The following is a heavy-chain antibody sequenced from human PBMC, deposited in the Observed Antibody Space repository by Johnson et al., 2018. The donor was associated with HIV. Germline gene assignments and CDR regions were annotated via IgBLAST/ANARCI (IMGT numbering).Heavy chain of an antibody. CDR3: ARGGSRTTIFGVDINLGGFDI. CDR1: GFTFSTYD. J-gene: IGHJ3*02. CDR2: MGTAGDT. V-gene: IGHV3-13*01. Sequence: VQLVESGGGLVQPGGSLRLSCAASGFTFSTYDMYWVRQATGKGLEWVSTMGTAGDTYYAGSVKGRFTVPRENAKNSLYLQMNSLRAGDTAVYYCARGGSRTTIFGVDINLGGFDIWGQGTRVTVSS. D-gene: IGHD3-3*01.